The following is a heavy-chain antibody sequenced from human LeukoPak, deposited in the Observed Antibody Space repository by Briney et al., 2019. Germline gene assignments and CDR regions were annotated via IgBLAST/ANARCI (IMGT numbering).Heavy chain of an antibody. CDR3: ARDREVVRGVIKYNWFDL. D-gene: IGHD3-10*01. J-gene: IGHJ5*02. V-gene: IGHV3-7*01. Sequence: PGGSLRLSCAASGFTFSSYWMSWVRQAPGKGLEWVANIKQDGSEKYYVDSVKGRFTISRDNAKNSLYLQMNSLRAEDTAVYYCARDREVVRGVIKYNWFDLWGQGTLVTVSS. CDR1: GFTFSSYW. CDR2: IKQDGSEK.